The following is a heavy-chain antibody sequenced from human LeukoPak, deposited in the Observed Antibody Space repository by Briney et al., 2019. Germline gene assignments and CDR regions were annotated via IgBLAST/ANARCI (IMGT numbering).Heavy chain of an antibody. CDR3: AKEYSSSWYHFDY. CDR2: ISGSGGST. D-gene: IGHD6-13*01. V-gene: IGHV3-23*01. J-gene: IGHJ4*02. CDR1: GFXFSSYA. Sequence: GGSLRLSCAASGFXFSSYAMSWVRQAPGKGLEWVSAISGSGGSTYYAGSVKGRFTISRDNSKNTLYLQMNSLRAEDTAVYYCAKEYSSSWYHFDYWGQGTLVTVSS.